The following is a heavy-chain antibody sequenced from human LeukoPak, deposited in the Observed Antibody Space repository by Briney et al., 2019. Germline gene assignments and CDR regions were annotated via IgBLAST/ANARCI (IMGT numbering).Heavy chain of an antibody. J-gene: IGHJ6*02. CDR1: GYTFTGYY. Sequence: ASVKVSCKASGYTFTGYYMHWVRQAPGQGLEWMGWINPNSGGTNYAQKSQGRVTMTRDTSISTAYMELSRLRSDDTAVYYCARMIVATPSPYGMDVWGQGTTVTVSS. D-gene: IGHD5-12*01. V-gene: IGHV1-2*02. CDR2: INPNSGGT. CDR3: ARMIVATPSPYGMDV.